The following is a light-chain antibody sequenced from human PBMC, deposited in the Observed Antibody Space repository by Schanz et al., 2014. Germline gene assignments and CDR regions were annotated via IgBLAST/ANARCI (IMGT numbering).Light chain of an antibody. CDR2: DAS. V-gene: IGKV3-11*01. CDR3: LQHNSYPMYT. J-gene: IGKJ2*01. Sequence: EIVLTQSPATLSLSPGERATLSCRASQSVSSYLAWYQQKPGQAPRLLIYDASNRATGIPARFSGSGSGTDFTLTISSLEPEDFATYYCLQHNSYPMYTFGQGTKVEIK. CDR1: QSVSSY.